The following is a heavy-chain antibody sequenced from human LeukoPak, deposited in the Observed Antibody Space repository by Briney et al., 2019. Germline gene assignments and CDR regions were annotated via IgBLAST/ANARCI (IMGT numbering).Heavy chain of an antibody. V-gene: IGHV3-66*01. CDR1: GFTVSSNY. D-gene: IGHD6-13*01. J-gene: IGHJ4*02. CDR2: IYSGGST. Sequence: PGGSLRLSCAASGFTVSSNYMSWVRQAPGKGLEWVSVIYSGGSTYYADSVKGRFTISRDNSKNTLYLQMNSLRAEDTAVYYCAREGDGYSSSWYGDWGQGTLVTVSS. CDR3: AREGDGYSSSWYGD.